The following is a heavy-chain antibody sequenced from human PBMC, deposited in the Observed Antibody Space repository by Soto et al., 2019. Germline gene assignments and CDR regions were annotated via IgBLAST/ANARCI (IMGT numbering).Heavy chain of an antibody. CDR3: ARDYGDYSFFFDY. D-gene: IGHD4-17*01. J-gene: IGHJ4*02. CDR1: GGSITTYQ. CDR2: GYSGFT. Sequence: QVQLQESGPGLVKPSETLSLTCTVYGGSITTYQWSWIRQPPGKGLEWIGGYSGFTDYNPSLESRATISVDHSKNQFSLTLRSVTAADTAVYYCARDYGDYSFFFDYWGQGALVTVSS. V-gene: IGHV4-59*01.